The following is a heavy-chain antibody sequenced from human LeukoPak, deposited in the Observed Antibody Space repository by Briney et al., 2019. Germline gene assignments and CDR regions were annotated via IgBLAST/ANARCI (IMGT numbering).Heavy chain of an antibody. CDR2: ISWDGGST. V-gene: IGHV3-43D*03. J-gene: IGHJ6*03. CDR1: GFTFDDYA. D-gene: IGHD3-16*01. CDR3: AKGRLRYYYYYMDV. Sequence: PGGSLRLSCAASGFTFDDYAMHWVRQAPGKGLEWVSLISWDGGSTYYADSVKGRFTSSRDNSKNSLYLQMNSLRAEDTALYYCAKGRLRYYYYYMDVWGKGTTVTVSS.